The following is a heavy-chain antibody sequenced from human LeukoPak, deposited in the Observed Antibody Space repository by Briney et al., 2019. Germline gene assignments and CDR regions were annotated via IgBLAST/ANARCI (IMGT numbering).Heavy chain of an antibody. CDR3: AREAGNTQYFDY. V-gene: IGHV4-4*07. Sequence: SETLSLTCTVSGGSISSYYWSCIRQPAGKGLEWIGRIYTSGSTNYNPSLKSRVTMSVDTSKNQFSLKLSSVTAADTAMYYCAREAGNTQYFDYWGQGTLVTVSS. CDR2: IYTSGST. J-gene: IGHJ4*02. CDR1: GGSISSYY. D-gene: IGHD1-1*01.